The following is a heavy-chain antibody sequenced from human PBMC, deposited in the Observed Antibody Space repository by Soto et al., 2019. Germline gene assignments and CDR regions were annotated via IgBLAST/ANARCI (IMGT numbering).Heavy chain of an antibody. CDR2: IYYSGST. CDR3: ARVSRGWAFDT. V-gene: IGHV4-30-4*01. CDR1: GGSISSGDYY. J-gene: IGHJ3*02. Sequence: SETLSLTCTVSGGSISSGDYYWSWIRQPPGKGPEWIGYIYYSGSTYYNPSLKSRVTISVDTSKNQFSLKLSSVTAADTAVYYCARVSRGWAFDTWGQGTMVTVSS.